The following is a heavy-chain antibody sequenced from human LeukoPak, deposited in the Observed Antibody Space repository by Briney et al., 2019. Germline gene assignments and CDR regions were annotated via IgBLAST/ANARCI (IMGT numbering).Heavy chain of an antibody. J-gene: IGHJ6*04. CDR2: INHSGST. CDR1: GGSFSGYY. D-gene: IGHD3-10*01. Sequence: SETLSLTCAVYGGSFSGYYWSWIRQPPGKGLEWIGEINHSGSTNYNPSLKGRVTISVDTSKNQFSLKLSSVTAADTAVYYCARDQHYGSGSYYNYYYYGMDVWGKGTTVTVSS. V-gene: IGHV4-34*01. CDR3: ARDQHYGSGSYYNYYYYGMDV.